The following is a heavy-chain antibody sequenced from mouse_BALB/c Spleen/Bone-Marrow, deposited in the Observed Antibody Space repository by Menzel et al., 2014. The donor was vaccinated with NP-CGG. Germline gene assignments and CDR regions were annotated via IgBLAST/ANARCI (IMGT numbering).Heavy chain of an antibody. CDR1: GFNIKDTY. V-gene: IGHV14-3*02. CDR3: ASYYYGSYGFAY. J-gene: IGHJ3*01. D-gene: IGHD1-1*01. CDR2: IDPANGNT. Sequence: VHVKQSGAELVKPGASVKLSCTASGFNIKDTYMHWVKQRPEQGLEWIGRIDPANGNTKYDPKSQGKATITADTSSNTAYLQLSGLTSEDTAVYYCASYYYGSYGFAYWGQGTLVTVSA.